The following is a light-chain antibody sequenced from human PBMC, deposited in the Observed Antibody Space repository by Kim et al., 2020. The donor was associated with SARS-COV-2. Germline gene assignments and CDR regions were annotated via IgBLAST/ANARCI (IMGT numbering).Light chain of an antibody. V-gene: IGKV3-11*01. CDR2: DAT. Sequence: EIVLTQSPATLSLSPGERATLSCRASQSVSSYLAWYQQKPGQAPRLLMYDATKRATGIPARFSGSGSGTDFSLSISSLEPEDCAVYYCQHRSNWPLTFGGGTKVDIK. CDR3: QHRSNWPLT. CDR1: QSVSSY. J-gene: IGKJ4*01.